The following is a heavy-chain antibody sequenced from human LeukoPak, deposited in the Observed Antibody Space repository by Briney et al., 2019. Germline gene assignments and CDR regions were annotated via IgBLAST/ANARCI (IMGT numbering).Heavy chain of an antibody. D-gene: IGHD3-10*01. CDR1: GYIFTSHW. V-gene: IGHV5-51*01. CDR2: IYPGDSDT. CDR3: ARQTRDGSGSRGYSFDY. J-gene: IGHJ4*02. Sequence: GESLKISCQAPGYIFTSHWIGWVRQMPGKGLEWMGIIYPGDSDTRYSPSFEGQVTISADKSTSTAYLQWSSLKASDTAMYYCARQTRDGSGSRGYSFDYWGQGTLVTVSS.